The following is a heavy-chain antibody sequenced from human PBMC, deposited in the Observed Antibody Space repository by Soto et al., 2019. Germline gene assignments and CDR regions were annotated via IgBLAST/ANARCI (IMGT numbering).Heavy chain of an antibody. CDR2: ISSSSSTI. J-gene: IGHJ6*03. D-gene: IGHD3-9*01. Sequence: EVQLVESGGGLVQPGGSLRLSCAASGFTFSSYSMSWVRQAPGKGLEWVSYISSSSSTIYYADSVKGRFTISRDNAKTSLYLQMNSLRAEDTAVYYCAQYYDILTGYKSSYYMDVWGKGTTVTVSS. V-gene: IGHV3-48*01. CDR1: GFTFSSYS. CDR3: AQYYDILTGYKSSYYMDV.